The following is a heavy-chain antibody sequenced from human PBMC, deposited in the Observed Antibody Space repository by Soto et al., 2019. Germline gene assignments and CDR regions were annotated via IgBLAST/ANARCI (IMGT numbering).Heavy chain of an antibody. V-gene: IGHV3-23*01. J-gene: IGHJ4*02. CDR2: VTGSGGNT. Sequence: GGSLRLSCAASGFTFNNYAMTWVRQAPGKGLEWVSCVTGSGGNTYYADSVKGRFAVSRDNSKDTLYLQMNSLRTEDSAIYFCAKSRGGSSYSSVDSWGQGTLVTVSS. D-gene: IGHD2-15*01. CDR3: AKSRGGSSYSSVDS. CDR1: GFTFNNYA.